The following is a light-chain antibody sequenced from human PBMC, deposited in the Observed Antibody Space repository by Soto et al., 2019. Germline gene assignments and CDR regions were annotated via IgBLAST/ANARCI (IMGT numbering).Light chain of an antibody. Sequence: QSVLTQPPSVSGAPGQRVTISCTGSSSNIGAGYDVHWYQQLPGTAPKLLIYGNSNRPSGVPDRFSGSKSGTSASLAITGLQAEDEAAYYCQSYDSIPSGAVFGGGTQLTVL. J-gene: IGLJ7*01. V-gene: IGLV1-40*01. CDR1: SSNIGAGYD. CDR3: QSYDSIPSGAV. CDR2: GNS.